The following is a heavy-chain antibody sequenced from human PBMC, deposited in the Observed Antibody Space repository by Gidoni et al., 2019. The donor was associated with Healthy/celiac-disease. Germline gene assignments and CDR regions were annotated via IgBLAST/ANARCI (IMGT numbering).Heavy chain of an antibody. D-gene: IGHD6-13*01. CDR1: GGSISSYY. Sequence: QVQLQESGPGLVKASETRSLTCAASGGSISSYYWSWIRQPPGKGLEWIGYSYYSGSTNYNPSLKSRVTISVDTSKNQFSLKLSSVTAADTAVYYCARDGAAAGEVDYWGQGTLVTVSS. CDR2: SYYSGST. CDR3: ARDGAAAGEVDY. V-gene: IGHV4-59*01. J-gene: IGHJ4*02.